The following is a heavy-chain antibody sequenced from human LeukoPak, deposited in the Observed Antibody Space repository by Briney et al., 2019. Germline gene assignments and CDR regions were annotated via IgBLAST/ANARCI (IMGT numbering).Heavy chain of an antibody. J-gene: IGHJ4*02. CDR2: ISYDGSNK. CDR1: GFTFSSYA. V-gene: IGHV3-30-3*01. D-gene: IGHD6-19*01. CDR3: ARESLAGLGY. Sequence: GRSLRLSCAASGFTFSSYAMYWVRQAPGKGLEWVAVISYDGSNKYYADSVKGRFTISRDNSKNTLYLQMSSLRAEDTAVYYCARESLAGLGYWGQGTLVTVSS.